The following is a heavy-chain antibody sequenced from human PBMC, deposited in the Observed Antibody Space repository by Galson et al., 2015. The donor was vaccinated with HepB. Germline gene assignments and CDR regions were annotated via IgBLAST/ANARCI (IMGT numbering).Heavy chain of an antibody. V-gene: IGHV3-64*01. D-gene: IGHD6-13*01. CDR3: ARGAAAGTHDAFDI. J-gene: IGHJ3*02. Sequence: SLRLSCAASGFTFSSYSMNWVRQAPGKGLEYVSAISSNGGSTYYANSVKGKFTISRDNSKNTLYLRMGSLRAEDMAVYYCARGAAAGTHDAFDIWGQGTMVTVSS. CDR1: GFTFSSYS. CDR2: ISSNGGST.